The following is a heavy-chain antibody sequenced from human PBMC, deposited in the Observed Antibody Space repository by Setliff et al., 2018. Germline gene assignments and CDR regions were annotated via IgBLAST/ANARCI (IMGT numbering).Heavy chain of an antibody. J-gene: IGHJ4*02. D-gene: IGHD6-6*01. CDR1: GFTFFSYT. CDR2: ITDDGGTT. CDR3: AKSSGSSSSTNLEY. V-gene: IGHV3-23*01. Sequence: PGGSLRLSCTTSGFTFFSYTMNWVRQAPGKGLEWVSAITDDGGTTHYAVSVKGRFTIARDNSNSTLYLQMNSLRVEDTALYYCAKSSGSSSSTNLEYLGPGTMVTVSS.